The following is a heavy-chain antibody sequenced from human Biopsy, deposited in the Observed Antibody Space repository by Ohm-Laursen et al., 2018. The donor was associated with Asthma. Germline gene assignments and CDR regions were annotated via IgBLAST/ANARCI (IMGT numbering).Heavy chain of an antibody. CDR2: IKHDGSEN. J-gene: IGHJ4*02. Sequence: SLRLSCAASGFTFGDYCMSWVRQVPGRGLEWVANIKHDGSENNHVDSLKGRFTISRDNAKNSLYLQMNSLRAEDTAVYYCAREGHEYCSSTSCASFDYWGQGTLVTVSS. CDR1: GFTFGDYC. V-gene: IGHV3-7*01. D-gene: IGHD2-2*01. CDR3: AREGHEYCSSTSCASFDY.